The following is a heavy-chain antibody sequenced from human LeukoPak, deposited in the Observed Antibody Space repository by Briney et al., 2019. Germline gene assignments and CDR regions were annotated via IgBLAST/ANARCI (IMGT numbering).Heavy chain of an antibody. CDR2: ISSSSSTL. CDR1: GFTFSDYS. J-gene: IGHJ3*01. V-gene: IGHV3-48*01. CDR3: ARGATVTTTSAFDF. Sequence: GGSLRLSCAASGFTFSDYSMNWVRQAPGRGLEWVSYISSSSSTLYYADSVKGRFTISRDSAKNSLYLQMNSLRAEDTAVYYCARGATVTTTSAFDFWGQGTMVTVSS. D-gene: IGHD4-17*01.